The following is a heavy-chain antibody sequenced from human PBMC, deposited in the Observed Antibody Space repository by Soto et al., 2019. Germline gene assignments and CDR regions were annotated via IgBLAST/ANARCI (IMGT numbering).Heavy chain of an antibody. CDR3: ANAVHTMVQGVRFRVDQ. CDR1: GYTFTAYY. CDR2: INPNGGGT. Sequence: QVQLVQSGAEMKKPGASVKVSCESSGYTFTAYYIHWVRQAPGHGLEWMGWINPNGGGTKYAQQFQARVTLTRDTSINTAYMELTRLTSDDTAVYYCANAVHTMVQGVRFRVDQWGQGTLVTVSS. V-gene: IGHV1-2*02. J-gene: IGHJ4*02. D-gene: IGHD3-10*01.